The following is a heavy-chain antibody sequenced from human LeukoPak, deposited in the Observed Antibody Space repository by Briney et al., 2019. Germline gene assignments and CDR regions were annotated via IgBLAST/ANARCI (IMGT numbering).Heavy chain of an antibody. J-gene: IGHJ4*02. CDR3: ARASYYDSSGYGPYYFDY. CDR2: INWNGGST. CDR1: GFTFSSYE. D-gene: IGHD3-22*01. Sequence: GGSLRLSCAASGFTFSSYEMNWVRQAPGKGLEWVSGINWNGGSTGYADSVKGRFTISRDNAKNSLYLQMNSLRAEDTALYYCARASYYDSSGYGPYYFDYWGQGTLVTVSS. V-gene: IGHV3-20*04.